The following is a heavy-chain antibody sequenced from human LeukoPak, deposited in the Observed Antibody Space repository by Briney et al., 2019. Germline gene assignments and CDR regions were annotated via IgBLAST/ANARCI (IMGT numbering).Heavy chain of an antibody. J-gene: IGHJ4*02. CDR1: GFTFSDYY. CDR3: ARDELGYDSSGYYYYFDF. D-gene: IGHD3-22*01. Sequence: GVSLRLSCAASGFTFSDYYMSWIRQAPGKGLEWVSYISNSGSTIYYADSVKGRFTISRDNAKNSLYLQMNSLRAEDTAVYYCARDELGYDSSGYYYYFDFWGQGTLVTVSS. CDR2: ISNSGSTI. V-gene: IGHV3-11*04.